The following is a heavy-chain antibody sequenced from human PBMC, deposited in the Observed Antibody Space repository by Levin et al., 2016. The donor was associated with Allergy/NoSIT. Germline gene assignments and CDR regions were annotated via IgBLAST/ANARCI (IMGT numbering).Heavy chain of an antibody. CDR3: AREILNAFDI. Sequence: ASVKVSCKGSGYIFARYGFTWVRQAPGQGLEWIGWITTYNDNTKYAQKFQGRVTMTADTSTTTVYMELRSLRFDDTAVYYCAREILNAFDIWGQGTMVTVSS. CDR1: GYIFARYG. J-gene: IGHJ3*02. CDR2: ITTYNDNT. V-gene: IGHV1-18*01.